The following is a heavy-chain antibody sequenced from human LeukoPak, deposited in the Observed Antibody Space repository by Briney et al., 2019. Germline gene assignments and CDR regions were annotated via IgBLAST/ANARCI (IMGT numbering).Heavy chain of an antibody. Sequence: SVKVSCKTSVYTFTDYYIHCVRDAPGQGRVCRGGINPNSGGTNYAQKFQGRVTMTRDTSISTANMELSRLRSDDTAVYYCARDRYYYASSGFFDYWGQGTLVTVSS. CDR2: INPNSGGT. D-gene: IGHD3-22*01. V-gene: IGHV1-2*02. CDR3: ARDRYYYASSGFFDY. CDR1: VYTFTDYY. J-gene: IGHJ4*02.